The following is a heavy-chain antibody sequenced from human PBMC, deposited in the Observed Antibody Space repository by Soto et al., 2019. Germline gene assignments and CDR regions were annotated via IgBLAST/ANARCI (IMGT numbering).Heavy chain of an antibody. Sequence: SETLSLTCTVSGGSISSYYWSWIRQPPGKGLEWIGYIYYSGSTNYNPSLKSRVAISVDTSKNQFSLKLSSVTAADTAVYYCARGLVVPAAQNWFDPWGQGTLVTVSS. CDR1: GGSISSYY. J-gene: IGHJ5*02. CDR3: ARGLVVPAAQNWFDP. CDR2: IYYSGST. D-gene: IGHD2-2*01. V-gene: IGHV4-59*01.